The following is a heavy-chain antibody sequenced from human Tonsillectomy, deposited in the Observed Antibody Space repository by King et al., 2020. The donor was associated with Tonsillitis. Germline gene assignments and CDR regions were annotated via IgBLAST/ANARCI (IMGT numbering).Heavy chain of an antibody. CDR1: GFTFSSYG. CDR3: AGGSSGVMVRGVISFFDY. J-gene: IGHJ4*02. D-gene: IGHD3-10*01. Sequence: VQLVESGGGVVQPGRSLRLSCAASGFTFSSYGMHWVRQAPGKGLEWVAVISYDGSNKYYADSVKGRFTISRDNSKNTLYLQMNSLRAEDTAVYYCAGGSSGVMVRGVISFFDYWGQGTLVTVSS. V-gene: IGHV3-33*05. CDR2: ISYDGSNK.